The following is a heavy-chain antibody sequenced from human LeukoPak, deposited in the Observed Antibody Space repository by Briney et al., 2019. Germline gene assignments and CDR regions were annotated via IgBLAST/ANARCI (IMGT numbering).Heavy chain of an antibody. Sequence: SETLSLTCAVFGGYISSSYWWLCVRQSPGKGLEWLGEIYHSGSTNYNPSLKSRVTISVDKSKYQFSLKLSSVTAADTAVYYCANWGSSSAVDYWGQGTLVTVSS. CDR2: IYHSGST. D-gene: IGHD3-16*01. CDR1: GGYISSSYW. J-gene: IGHJ4*02. CDR3: ANWGSSSAVDY. V-gene: IGHV4-4*02.